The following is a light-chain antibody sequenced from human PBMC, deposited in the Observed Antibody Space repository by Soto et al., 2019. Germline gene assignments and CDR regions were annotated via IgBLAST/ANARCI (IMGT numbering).Light chain of an antibody. CDR1: QSVSSN. CDR3: QQYNNWPRT. Sequence: RVMPQSPATLSVSPGERATLSCRSSQSVSSNLAWYQQKPGQAPRLLIYGASTRATDIPARFSGSGSGTEFTLTISSLQSEDFAVYYCQQYNNWPRTFGQGTKVDIK. V-gene: IGKV3-15*01. CDR2: GAS. J-gene: IGKJ1*01.